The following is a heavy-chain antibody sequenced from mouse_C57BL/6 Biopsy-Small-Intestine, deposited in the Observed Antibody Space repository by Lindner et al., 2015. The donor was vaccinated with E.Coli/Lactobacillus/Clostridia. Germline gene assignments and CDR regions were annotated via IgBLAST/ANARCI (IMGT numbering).Heavy chain of an antibody. Sequence: VQLQESGGGLVKPGGSLKLSCAASGFTFSDYGMHWVRQAPEKGLEWVAYISSGSSTIYYADTVKGRFTISRDNAKNTLFLQMTSLRSEDTAMYYCARWGYAMDYWGQGTSVTVSS. CDR1: GFTFSDYG. J-gene: IGHJ4*01. CDR3: ARWGYAMDY. V-gene: IGHV5-17*01. CDR2: ISSGSSTI.